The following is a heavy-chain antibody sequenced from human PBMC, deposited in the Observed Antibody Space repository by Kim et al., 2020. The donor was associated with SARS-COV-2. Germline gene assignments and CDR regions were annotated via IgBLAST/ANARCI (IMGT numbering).Heavy chain of an antibody. CDR3: ARARLRPPYFFDY. CDR2: IYYSGST. J-gene: IGHJ4*02. Sequence: SETLSLTCTVSGGSISSGGYYWSWIRQHPGKGLEWIGYIYYSGSTYYNPSLKSRVTISVDTSKNQFSLKLSSVTAADTAVYYCARARLRPPYFFDYWGQGTLVTVSS. D-gene: IGHD3-3*01. CDR1: GGSISSGGYY. V-gene: IGHV4-31*03.